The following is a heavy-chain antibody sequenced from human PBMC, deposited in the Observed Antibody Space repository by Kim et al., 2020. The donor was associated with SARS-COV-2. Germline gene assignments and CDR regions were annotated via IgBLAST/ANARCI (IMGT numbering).Heavy chain of an antibody. CDR3: ARIPSGDPYGWVAS. Sequence: SETLSLTCTVSGGSISSAASYWSWVRQHPGKGLEWIGYIYFTGGTYYNPSLRSRLTMSVDSSKNQFSLNLNSVTAADAAVYYCARIPSGDPYGWVASWGQGTLVTVSS. CDR2: IYFTGGT. V-gene: IGHV4-31*03. CDR1: GGSISSAASY. J-gene: IGHJ5*01. D-gene: IGHD2-21*01.